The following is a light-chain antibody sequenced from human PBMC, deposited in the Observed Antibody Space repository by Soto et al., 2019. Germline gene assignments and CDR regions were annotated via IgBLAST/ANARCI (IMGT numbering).Light chain of an antibody. V-gene: IGLV2-23*02. CDR1: SSDVGSYNL. J-gene: IGLJ1*01. CDR2: EVS. Sequence: QSALTQPASVSGSPGQSITISCTGTSSDVGSYNLVSWYQQHPGKAPKLMIYEVSKRPSGVSNRFSGSKSGNTASLTISGLQAEDEADYYCCSYAVSSTSYVFGTGTQLTVL. CDR3: CSYAVSSTSYV.